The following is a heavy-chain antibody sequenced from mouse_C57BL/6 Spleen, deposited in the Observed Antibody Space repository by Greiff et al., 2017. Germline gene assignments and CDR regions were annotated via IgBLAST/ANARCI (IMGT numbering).Heavy chain of an antibody. D-gene: IGHD1-1*01. CDR2: IYPVSGET. J-gene: IGHJ4*01. V-gene: IGHV1-11*01. CDR1: GYTFTDHI. Sequence: VQLQQSGAELASPGASVTLSCKASGYTFTDHIMNWVKKRPGQGLEWIGRIYPVSGETNYNQKFMGKATFSVDRSSSTVYMVLNSLTSEDPAVYYCTTVVATGDYAMDYWGQGTSVTVSS. CDR3: TTVVATGDYAMDY.